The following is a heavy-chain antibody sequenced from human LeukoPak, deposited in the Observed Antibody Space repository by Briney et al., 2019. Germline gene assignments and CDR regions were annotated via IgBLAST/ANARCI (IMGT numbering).Heavy chain of an antibody. CDR2: TYYRSKWYN. CDR1: GDSVSSDSAA. D-gene: IGHD6-19*01. Sequence: SQTLSLTCAISGDSVSSDSAAWNWIRQSPSRDLEWLGRTYYRSKWYNDYAVSVKSRITINPDTSKNQFSLQVNSVTPEDTAVYYCARAPTPIIAVAGSFDYWGQGTLVTVSS. J-gene: IGHJ4*02. CDR3: ARAPTPIIAVAGSFDY. V-gene: IGHV6-1*01.